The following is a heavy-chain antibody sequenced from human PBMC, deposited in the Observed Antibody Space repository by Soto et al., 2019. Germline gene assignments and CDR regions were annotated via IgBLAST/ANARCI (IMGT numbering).Heavy chain of an antibody. D-gene: IGHD6-13*01. V-gene: IGHV4-59*01. CDR1: GGSISSYY. CDR3: ARAAAIPYFDY. CDR2: IYYSGST. Sequence: SLTCTVSGGSISSYYWSWIRQPPGKGLEWIGYIYYSGSTNYNPSLKSRVTISVDTSKNQFSLKLSSVTAADTAVYYCARAAAIPYFDYWGQGTLVTVSS. J-gene: IGHJ4*02.